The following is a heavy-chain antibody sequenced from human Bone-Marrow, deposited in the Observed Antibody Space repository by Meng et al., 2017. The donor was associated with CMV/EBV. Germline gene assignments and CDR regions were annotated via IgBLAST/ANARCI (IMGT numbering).Heavy chain of an antibody. CDR3: ARRLTAARPRAKAWYYGMDV. CDR1: GYTFTSYD. J-gene: IGHJ6*02. Sequence: ASVKVSCKASGYTFTSYDINWVRQATGQGLEWMGWMNPNSGNTGYAQKFQGRVTMTRNTSISTAYMELSSLRSEDTAVYYCARRLTAARPRAKAWYYGMDVWGQGTTVTVSS. CDR2: MNPNSGNT. D-gene: IGHD6-6*01. V-gene: IGHV1-8*01.